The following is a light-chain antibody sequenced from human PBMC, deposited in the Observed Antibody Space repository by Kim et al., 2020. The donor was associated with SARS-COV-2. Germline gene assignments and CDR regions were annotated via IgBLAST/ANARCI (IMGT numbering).Light chain of an antibody. V-gene: IGKV4-1*01. CDR1: RSVLYSSNNKNY. CDR3: QQYYDTPA. Sequence: DIVMTQSPDSLAVSLGERATINCKSSRSVLYSSNNKNYLAWYQQKPGQPPKLLIYWASTRESGVPDRFRGSGSGTDFSLTISSLQAEDVAVYYCQQYYDTPAFGQGTKVDIK. CDR2: WAS. J-gene: IGKJ1*01.